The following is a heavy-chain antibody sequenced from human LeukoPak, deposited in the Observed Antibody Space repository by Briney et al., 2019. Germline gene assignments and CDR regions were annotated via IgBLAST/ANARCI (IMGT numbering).Heavy chain of an antibody. CDR1: GXSISSYY. Sequence: SETLSLTCTVSGXSISSYYWSWIRQPPGKGLEWIGYIYYSGSTNYNPSLKSRVTISVDTSKNQFSLKLSSVTAADTAVYYCARGTMTTVTYYFDYWGQGTMVTVSS. D-gene: IGHD4-17*01. J-gene: IGHJ4*02. V-gene: IGHV4-59*12. CDR3: ARGTMTTVTYYFDY. CDR2: IYYSGST.